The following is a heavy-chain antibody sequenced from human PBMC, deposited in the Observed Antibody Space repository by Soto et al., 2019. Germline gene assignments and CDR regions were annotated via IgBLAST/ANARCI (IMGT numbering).Heavy chain of an antibody. CDR1: GYTFTGYY. D-gene: IGHD6-13*01. Sequence: ASVKVSCKASGYTFTGYYMHWVRQAPGQGLEWMGWINPNSGGTNYAQKFQGWVTMTRDTSISTAYMELSRLRSDDTAVYYCARAGYSSSWYLYYLDYWGQGTLVTVSS. V-gene: IGHV1-2*04. CDR2: INPNSGGT. CDR3: ARAGYSSSWYLYYLDY. J-gene: IGHJ4*02.